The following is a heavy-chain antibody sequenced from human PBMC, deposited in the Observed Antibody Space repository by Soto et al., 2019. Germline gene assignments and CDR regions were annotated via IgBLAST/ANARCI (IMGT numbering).Heavy chain of an antibody. D-gene: IGHD3-22*01. CDR3: ARDNLYDSSTGGFDY. CDR2: TYYRSRWYN. V-gene: IGHV6-1*01. CDR1: GDSVSGNSAA. Sequence: SQTLSLTCAISGDSVSGNSAAWNWIRQSPSRGLEWLGRTYYRSRWYNDYAVSVKSRITVTPDTSKNQFSLHLNSVTPEDTAVYYCARDNLYDSSTGGFDYWGQGTLVTVSS. J-gene: IGHJ4*02.